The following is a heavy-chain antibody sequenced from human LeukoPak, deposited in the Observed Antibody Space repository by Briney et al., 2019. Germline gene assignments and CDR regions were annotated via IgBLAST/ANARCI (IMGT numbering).Heavy chain of an antibody. V-gene: IGHV3-66*01. CDR2: IYSGGTT. CDR1: GFTFSDYA. CDR3: ARGGFYDSSGYYNAIDY. Sequence: GGSLRLSCAASGFTFSDYAMNWVRQAPGEGLEWVSIIYSGGTTYYTDSVKGRFTISRDNSKNTLYLQMNSLRAEDTAVYYCARGGFYDSSGYYNAIDYWGQGTLVTVSS. J-gene: IGHJ4*02. D-gene: IGHD3-22*01.